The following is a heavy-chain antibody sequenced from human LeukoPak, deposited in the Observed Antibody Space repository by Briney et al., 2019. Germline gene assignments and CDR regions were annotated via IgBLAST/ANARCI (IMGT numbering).Heavy chain of an antibody. CDR3: AKARLKYSSSSGLYAGY. Sequence: GGSLRLSCAASGFTFSSYAMSWVRQAPGKGLEWVSAISGSGGSTYYADSVKGRFTISRDNSKNTLYLQMNSLRAEDTAVYYCAKARLKYSSSSGLYAGYWGQGTLVTVSS. D-gene: IGHD6-6*01. J-gene: IGHJ4*02. CDR1: GFTFSSYA. V-gene: IGHV3-23*01. CDR2: ISGSGGST.